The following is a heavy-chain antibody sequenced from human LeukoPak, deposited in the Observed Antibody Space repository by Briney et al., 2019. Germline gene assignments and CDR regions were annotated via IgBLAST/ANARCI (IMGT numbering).Heavy chain of an antibody. CDR2: IYYSGST. CDR1: GGSISSGSYY. Sequence: SQTLSLTCTVSGGSISSGSYYWGWIRQPPGKGLEWIGSIYYSGSTYYNPSLKSRVTISVDTSKNQFSLKLSSVTAADTAVYYCARVPRLGSNFDYWGQGTLVTVSS. V-gene: IGHV4-39*01. D-gene: IGHD6-19*01. J-gene: IGHJ4*02. CDR3: ARVPRLGSNFDY.